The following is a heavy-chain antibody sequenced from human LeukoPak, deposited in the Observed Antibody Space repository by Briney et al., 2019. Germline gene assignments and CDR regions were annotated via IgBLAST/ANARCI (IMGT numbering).Heavy chain of an antibody. V-gene: IGHV4-4*07. Sequence: SETLSLTCTVSGGSISSYYWSWIRQPAGKGLEWIGRIYTSGSTNYNPSLKSRVTMSVDTFKNQFSLKLSSVTAADTAVYYCARVGSYYDSSGYLGYYFDYWGQGTLVTVSS. CDR1: GGSISSYY. CDR2: IYTSGST. D-gene: IGHD3-22*01. CDR3: ARVGSYYDSSGYLGYYFDY. J-gene: IGHJ4*02.